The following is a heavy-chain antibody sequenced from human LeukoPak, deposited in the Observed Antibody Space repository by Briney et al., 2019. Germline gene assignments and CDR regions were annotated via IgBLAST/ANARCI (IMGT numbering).Heavy chain of an antibody. J-gene: IGHJ4*02. CDR3: AIAMTGYYDLWY. Sequence: SETLSLTCAVYGGSFSGYYWSWIRQPPGKGLEWIGEINHSGSTNYNPSLKSRVTISVDTSKNQFSLKLSSVTAADTAVYYCAIAMTGYYDLWYWGQGTLVTVSS. CDR1: GGSFSGYY. CDR2: INHSGST. V-gene: IGHV4-34*01. D-gene: IGHD3-3*01.